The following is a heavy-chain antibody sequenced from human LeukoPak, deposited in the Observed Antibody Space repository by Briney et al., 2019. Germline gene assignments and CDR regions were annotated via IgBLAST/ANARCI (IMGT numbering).Heavy chain of an antibody. Sequence: ASVTVSCKASGYTFTSYGISWVRQAPGQGLEWVGWISAYNGNTNYAQKLQGRVTMTTDTSTSTAYMELRSLRSDDTAVYYCARDGDYGSGSYQNWFDPWGQGTLVTVSS. J-gene: IGHJ5*02. CDR1: GYTFTSYG. CDR3: ARDGDYGSGSYQNWFDP. CDR2: ISAYNGNT. V-gene: IGHV1-18*01. D-gene: IGHD3-10*01.